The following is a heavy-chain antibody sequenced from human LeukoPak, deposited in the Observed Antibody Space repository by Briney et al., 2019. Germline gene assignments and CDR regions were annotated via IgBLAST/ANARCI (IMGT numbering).Heavy chain of an antibody. V-gene: IGHV3-23*01. J-gene: IGHJ6*03. CDR1: GFTFSSYA. CDR2: ISGSGGST. D-gene: IGHD3-22*01. CDR3: AKDLHDSSGYYYTYYYYYYYMDV. Sequence: GGSLRLSCAASGFTFSSYAMGWVRQAPGKGLEWVSAISGSGGSTYYADSVKGRFTISRDNSKNTLYLQMNSLRAEDTAVYYCAKDLHDSSGYYYTYYYYYYYMDVWGKGTTVTVSS.